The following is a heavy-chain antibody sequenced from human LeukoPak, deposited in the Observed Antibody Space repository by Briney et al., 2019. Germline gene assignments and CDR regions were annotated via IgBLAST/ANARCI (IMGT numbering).Heavy chain of an antibody. CDR3: ARDPPYCSGGSCYSGAY. CDR2: INPGGGST. D-gene: IGHD2-15*01. J-gene: IGHJ4*02. Sequence: ASVKVSCKASGYTFTSYYMHWVRQAPGQGLEWMGIINPGGGSTSYAQKFQGRVTMTTDTSTSTAYMELRSLRSDDTAVYYCARDPPYCSGGSCYSGAYWGQGTLVTVSS. CDR1: GYTFTSYY. V-gene: IGHV1-46*01.